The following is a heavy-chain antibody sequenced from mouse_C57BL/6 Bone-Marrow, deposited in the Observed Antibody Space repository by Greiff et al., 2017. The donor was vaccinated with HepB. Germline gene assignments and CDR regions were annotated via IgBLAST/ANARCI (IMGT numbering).Heavy chain of an antibody. D-gene: IGHD1-1*01. J-gene: IGHJ3*01. CDR2: ISDGGSYT. CDR1: GFTFSSYA. Sequence: EVQLVESGGGLVKPGGSLKLSCAASGFTFSSYAMSWVRQTPEKRLEWVATISDGGSYTYYPDNVKGRFTISRDNAKNNLYLQMSHLKSEDTAMHYCARAPYGSSEAWFAYWGQGTLVTVSA. CDR3: ARAPYGSSEAWFAY. V-gene: IGHV5-4*01.